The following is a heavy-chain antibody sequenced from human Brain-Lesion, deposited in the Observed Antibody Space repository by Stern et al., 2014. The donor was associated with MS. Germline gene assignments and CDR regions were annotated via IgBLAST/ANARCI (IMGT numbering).Heavy chain of an antibody. CDR2: IHYSGGT. D-gene: IGHD4-17*01. Sequence: QLQLQESGPGLVKPSQTLSLTCTVSGDSISSGDNYWSWIRQPPGKGPEWIGYIHYSGGTYFNPSLKSRATISADTSKNQFSLKLNSMTAADTAVYYCARVPDYGDAFFDYWGQGILVTVSS. CDR3: ARVPDYGDAFFDY. CDR1: GDSISSGDNY. J-gene: IGHJ4*02. V-gene: IGHV4-30-4*01.